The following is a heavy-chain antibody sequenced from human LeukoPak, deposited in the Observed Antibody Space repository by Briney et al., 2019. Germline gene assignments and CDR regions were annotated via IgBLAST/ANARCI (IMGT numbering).Heavy chain of an antibody. Sequence: ASVKVSCKASGYTFTNYTINWVRLAPGQGLEWMGWIDTNTGNPTYAQGFAGRFVFSLDTSVTTTYLQISSLKAEDTAVYYCAAWTVGNAFDIWGQGTMVTVSS. V-gene: IGHV7-4-1*02. CDR2: IDTNTGNP. J-gene: IGHJ3*02. CDR3: AAWTVGNAFDI. D-gene: IGHD4-23*01. CDR1: GYTFTNYT.